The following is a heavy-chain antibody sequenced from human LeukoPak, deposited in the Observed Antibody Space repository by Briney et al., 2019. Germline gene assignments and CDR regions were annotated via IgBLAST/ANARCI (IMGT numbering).Heavy chain of an antibody. CDR1: GFTFISHW. CDR2: IKQDGSEK. D-gene: IGHD3-10*02. Sequence: GGSLRLSCAASGFTFISHWMSWVRQAPGKGLEWVANIKQDGSEKYYVDSVKGRFTISRDNAKNSLYLQMNSLRAEDTAVYYCAGGLSPGYYVSWFDLWGQGTLVTVSS. V-gene: IGHV3-7*01. J-gene: IGHJ5*02. CDR3: AGGLSPGYYVSWFDL.